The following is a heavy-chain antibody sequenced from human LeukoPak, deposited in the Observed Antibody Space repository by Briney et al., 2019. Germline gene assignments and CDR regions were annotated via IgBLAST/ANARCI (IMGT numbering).Heavy chain of an antibody. J-gene: IGHJ6*04. CDR1: GFTFSSYA. D-gene: IGHD2-2*03. CDR2: ISYDGSNK. CDR3: ASGYCSSTSCYPYYYSMDV. Sequence: GGSLRLSCAASGFTFSSYAMHWVRQAPGKGLEWVAVISYDGSNKYYADSVKGRFTISRDNSKNTLYLQMNSLRAEDTAVCYCASGYCSSTSCYPYYYSMDVWGKGTTVTVSS. V-gene: IGHV3-30*04.